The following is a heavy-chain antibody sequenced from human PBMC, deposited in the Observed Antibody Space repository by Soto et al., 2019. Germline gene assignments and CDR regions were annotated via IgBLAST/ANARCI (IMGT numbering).Heavy chain of an antibody. CDR2: INTADAGT. D-gene: IGHD1-7*01. CDR1: GFIFTDYA. J-gene: IGHJ4*02. CDR3: AINYQLDC. V-gene: IGHV3-23*01. Sequence: EVQLLESGGGLVQPGGSLRLSCAASGFIFTDYAMSWVRQAPGKGLEWVSYINTADAGTNYADSVKGRFTISRDNSKNTIHLQMNSLRVEDTAIYFCAINYQLDCWGQGTLVTVSS.